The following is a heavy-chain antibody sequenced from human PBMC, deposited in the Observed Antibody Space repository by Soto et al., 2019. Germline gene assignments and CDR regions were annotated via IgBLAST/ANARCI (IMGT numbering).Heavy chain of an antibody. CDR3: ARDGRSSWSYYEYCMDV. D-gene: IGHD6-13*01. CDR1: GFTFSSYW. Sequence: GGSLRLSCAASGFTFSSYWMHWVRQAPGKGLVWVSRINSDGSSTSYADSVKGRSTISRDNAKNTPYLQMNSLRAEDTAVYYCARDGRSSWSYYEYCMDVWGQGTTVTVSS. J-gene: IGHJ6*02. V-gene: IGHV3-74*01. CDR2: INSDGSST.